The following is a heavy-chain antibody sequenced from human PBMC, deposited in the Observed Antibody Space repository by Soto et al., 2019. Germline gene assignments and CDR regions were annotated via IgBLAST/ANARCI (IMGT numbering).Heavy chain of an antibody. D-gene: IGHD3-22*01. Sequence: SETLSLTCTVSGGSISSSSYYWGWIRQPPGKGLEWIGSIYYSGSTYYNPSLKSRVTISVDTSKNQFSLKLSSVTAADTAVYYCARHATKESGWFDYWSQGTLVTVSS. CDR1: GGSISSSSYY. CDR3: ARHATKESGWFDY. CDR2: IYYSGST. J-gene: IGHJ4*02. V-gene: IGHV4-39*01.